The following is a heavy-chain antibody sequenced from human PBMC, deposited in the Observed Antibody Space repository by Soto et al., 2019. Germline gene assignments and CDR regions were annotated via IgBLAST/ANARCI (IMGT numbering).Heavy chain of an antibody. CDR1: GYSCTTSG. D-gene: IGHD4-17*01. V-gene: IGHV1-18*01. J-gene: IGHJ4*02. CDR2: ISTYNGNT. Sequence: QAQLVQSGAEVKEPGASVKVSCKASGYSCTTSGITWVRQAPGQGLEWMGWISTYNGNTNYAQKLQDRVTLTTDTSTSTAYMELRSLRSDDTAVYYCARRLYGDYDYWGQGTLVTVS. CDR3: ARRLYGDYDY.